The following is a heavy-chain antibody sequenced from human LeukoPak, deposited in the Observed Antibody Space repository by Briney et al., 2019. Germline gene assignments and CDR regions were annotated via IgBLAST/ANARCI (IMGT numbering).Heavy chain of an antibody. Sequence: GGSLRLSCAASGFIFSHYGMHWVRQAPGKGLEWVAVIQNDASTENFADSVKGRFTISRDNSKNTVFLQMNSLRVEDTAVYYCARALAFSGYSLDYWGQGTLVTVSS. CDR1: GFIFSHYG. CDR3: ARALAFSGYSLDY. D-gene: IGHD5-12*01. CDR2: IQNDASTE. J-gene: IGHJ4*02. V-gene: IGHV3-33*05.